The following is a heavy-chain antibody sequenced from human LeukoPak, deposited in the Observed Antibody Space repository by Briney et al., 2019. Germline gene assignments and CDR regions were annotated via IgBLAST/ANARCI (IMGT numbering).Heavy chain of an antibody. CDR3: ARIKREDGDVGN. V-gene: IGHV3-7*03. CDR1: GFTFSSYW. J-gene: IGHJ4*02. Sequence: GGTLRLSCAASGFTFSSYWMSWVRQAPGKGLEWVANIKQDGSEKYYVDSVKGRFTISRDDSKNTLYLLMNSLRAEDTAVYYCARIKREDGDVGNWGQGTLVTVSS. D-gene: IGHD3-10*01. CDR2: IKQDGSEK.